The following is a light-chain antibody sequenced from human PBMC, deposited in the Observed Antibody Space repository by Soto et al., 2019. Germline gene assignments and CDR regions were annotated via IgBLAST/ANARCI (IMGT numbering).Light chain of an antibody. Sequence: EVVMTQSPATLSVSPGERATLSCRASQSVSSKLACYQQKPGQAPRPLIYGASTMTTGIPDRFSGSVSGTAFTLTISRLQSEDFAIYSCQQYNIWPPATFGGETKVEIK. V-gene: IGKV3-15*01. J-gene: IGKJ4*01. CDR1: QSVSSK. CDR2: GAS. CDR3: QQYNIWPPAT.